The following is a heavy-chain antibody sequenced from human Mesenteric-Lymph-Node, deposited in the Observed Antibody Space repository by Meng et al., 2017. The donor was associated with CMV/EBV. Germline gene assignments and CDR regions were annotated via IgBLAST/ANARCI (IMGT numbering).Heavy chain of an antibody. V-gene: IGHV1-18*01. CDR2: ISAYSGNT. D-gene: IGHD2-2*01. CDR3: AREGLVVVPAAVNFGY. CDR1: GYTFTSYG. Sequence: ASVKVSCKASGYTFTSYGISWVRQAPGQGLEWMGWISAYSGNTNYAQKLQGRVTMTTDTSTNTAYMELRSLRSDDTAVYYCAREGLVVVPAAVNFGYWGQGTLVTVSS. J-gene: IGHJ4*02.